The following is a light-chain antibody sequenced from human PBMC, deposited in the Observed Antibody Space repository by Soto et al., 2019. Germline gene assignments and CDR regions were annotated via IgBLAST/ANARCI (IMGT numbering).Light chain of an antibody. V-gene: IGKV3-15*01. CDR2: GAS. Sequence: EIVMTQAPATLSVSPGERATLSCRASQSVSSNLAWYQQESGQTPRLLIYGASPRATGTPARFSGSGSGTEFILTLRGLQSEDFANDCCQQYNKWLSTFGQGTRLEL. CDR3: QQYNKWLST. J-gene: IGKJ1*01. CDR1: QSVSSN.